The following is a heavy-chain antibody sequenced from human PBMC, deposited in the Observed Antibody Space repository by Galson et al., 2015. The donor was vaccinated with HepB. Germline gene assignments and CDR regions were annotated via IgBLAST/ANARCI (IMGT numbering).Heavy chain of an antibody. CDR2: ISGSGGNT. D-gene: IGHD2-2*02. J-gene: IGHJ5*02. V-gene: IGHV3-23*01. CDR1: GFTFNTYA. Sequence: SLRLSCAASGFTFNTYAMNWVRQAPGKGLEWVSTISGSGGNTLYGDSVKGRFTISRDRSKNTLYLQMNSLRVEDTAICYCAKDHYCSSTTCYTSGSWGQGTLVTVSS. CDR3: AKDHYCSSTTCYTSGS.